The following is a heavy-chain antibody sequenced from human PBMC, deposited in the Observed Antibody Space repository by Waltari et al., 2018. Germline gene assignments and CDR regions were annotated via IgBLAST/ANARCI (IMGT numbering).Heavy chain of an antibody. CDR3: ARNRRYCTNGVCYRNWYFDL. J-gene: IGHJ2*01. CDR1: GWSFSGYY. CDR2: INHSGST. D-gene: IGHD2-8*01. Sequence: QVQLQQWGAGLLKPSETLSLTCAVYGWSFSGYYWSWIRQPPGKGLEWIGEINHSGSTNYNPSLKSRVTISVDTSKNQFSLKLSSVTAADTAVYYCARNRRYCTNGVCYRNWYFDLWGRGTLVTVSS. V-gene: IGHV4-34*01.